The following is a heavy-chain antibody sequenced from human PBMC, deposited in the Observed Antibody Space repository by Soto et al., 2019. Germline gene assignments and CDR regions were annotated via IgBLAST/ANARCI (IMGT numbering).Heavy chain of an antibody. CDR1: RYTFTNFG. Sequence: QVQLVQSGAEVKKPGASVKVSCKASRYTFTNFGISWVRQAPGQGLAWMGWISPYNGNTNYAQKLQGRVTMTTDTSTSTAYMELRSLRSDDTALYYCARDTGSHQDSWGQGTLVTVSS. CDR2: ISPYNGNT. V-gene: IGHV1-18*01. CDR3: ARDTGSHQDS. D-gene: IGHD2-15*01. J-gene: IGHJ4*02.